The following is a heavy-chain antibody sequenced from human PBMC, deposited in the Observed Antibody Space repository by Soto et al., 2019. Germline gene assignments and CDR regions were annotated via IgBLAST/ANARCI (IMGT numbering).Heavy chain of an antibody. V-gene: IGHV3-48*02. CDR3: ARDSPYSSSWYDLNWFDP. Sequence: GGSLRLSCAASGFTFSSYSMNWVRQAPGKGLEWVSYISSSSSTTYYADSVKGRFTISRDNAKNSLYLQMNSLRDEDTAVCYCARDSPYSSSWYDLNWFDPWGQGTLVTVSS. D-gene: IGHD6-13*01. J-gene: IGHJ5*02. CDR1: GFTFSSYS. CDR2: ISSSSSTT.